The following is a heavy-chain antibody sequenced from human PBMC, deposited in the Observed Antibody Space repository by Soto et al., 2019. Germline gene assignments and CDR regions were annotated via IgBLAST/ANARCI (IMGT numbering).Heavy chain of an antibody. CDR2: IYYSGST. Sequence: PSETLSLTCTVSGGSINSGGYYWSWIRQHPGKGLEWIGYIYYSGSTYYNPSLKSRLTISVDTSKNQFSLKLSSVTAADTAVYYCASKAWVKTGTTFGYYYYMDVWGKGTPVTVSS. CDR3: ASKAWVKTGTTFGYYYYMDV. CDR1: GGSINSGGYY. J-gene: IGHJ6*03. V-gene: IGHV4-31*03. D-gene: IGHD1-7*01.